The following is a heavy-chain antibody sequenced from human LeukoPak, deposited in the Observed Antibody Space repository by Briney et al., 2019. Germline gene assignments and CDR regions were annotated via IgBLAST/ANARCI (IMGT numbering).Heavy chain of an antibody. CDR2: IYTSGST. Sequence: SETLSLTCTFSGGSISSYYWSWIRQPAGRGLEWIGRIYTSGSTNYNPSLKSRVTISVDTSKNQFSLKLSSVTAADTAVYYCARSGRYYDFWSGTLRYFQHWGQGTLVTVSS. CDR1: GGSISSYY. CDR3: ARSGRYYDFWSGTLRYFQH. V-gene: IGHV4-4*07. D-gene: IGHD3-3*01. J-gene: IGHJ1*01.